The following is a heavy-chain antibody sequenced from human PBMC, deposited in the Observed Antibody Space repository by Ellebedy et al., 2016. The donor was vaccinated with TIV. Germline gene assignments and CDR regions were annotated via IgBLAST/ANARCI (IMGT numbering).Heavy chain of an antibody. J-gene: IGHJ3*02. D-gene: IGHD3-10*01. V-gene: IGHV3-48*01. CDR3: ASGSFDALDI. CDR1: GFTFSSYA. Sequence: GGSLRLXXAASGFTFSSYAMSWVRQAPGKGLEWLSYISRSSGTIHYADSVKGRFTISRDNAERSLYLQMHSLGVEDTALYYCASGSFDALDIWGQGTMVTVSS. CDR2: ISRSSGTI.